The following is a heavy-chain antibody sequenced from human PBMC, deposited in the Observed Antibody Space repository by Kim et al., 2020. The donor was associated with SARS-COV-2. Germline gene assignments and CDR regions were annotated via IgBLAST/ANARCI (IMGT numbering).Heavy chain of an antibody. CDR3: ARTFSHSGSLI. CDR2: T. Sequence: TKYSQKFQGRVTITRYTSASTAYMALSSLRSEDTAVYYCARTFSHSGSLIWGQGTMVTVSS. D-gene: IGHD3-10*01. V-gene: IGHV1-3*01. J-gene: IGHJ3*02.